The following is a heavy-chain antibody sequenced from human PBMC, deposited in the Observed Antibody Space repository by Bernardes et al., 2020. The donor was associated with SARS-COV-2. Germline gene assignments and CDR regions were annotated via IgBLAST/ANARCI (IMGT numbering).Heavy chain of an antibody. J-gene: IGHJ4*02. Sequence: ASVKVSCKASGYTFTSYGISWLRQAPGQGLEWMGCISAYNGNTNYAQKLQGRVTMTTDTSTSTAYMELRSLRSDDTAVYYCARDVYYDILTGYYPLDYWGEGTVVTVSS. CDR1: GYTFTSYG. CDR3: ARDVYYDILTGYYPLDY. D-gene: IGHD3-9*01. V-gene: IGHV1-18*04. CDR2: ISAYNGNT.